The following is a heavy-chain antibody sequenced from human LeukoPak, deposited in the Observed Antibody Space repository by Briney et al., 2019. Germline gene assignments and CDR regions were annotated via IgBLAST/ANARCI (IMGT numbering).Heavy chain of an antibody. CDR2: INHSGST. D-gene: IGHD2-2*01. Sequence: PSETLSLTCAGSGGSFLAYYWSWIRQPPGKGLEWIGEINHSGSTNYNPSLKSRVTISVDTSKNQFSLKLSSVTAADTAVYYCAMGYCSSTSCYGYYHYGMDVWGQGTTVTVSS. CDR1: GGSFLAYY. J-gene: IGHJ6*02. V-gene: IGHV4-34*01. CDR3: AMGYCSSTSCYGYYHYGMDV.